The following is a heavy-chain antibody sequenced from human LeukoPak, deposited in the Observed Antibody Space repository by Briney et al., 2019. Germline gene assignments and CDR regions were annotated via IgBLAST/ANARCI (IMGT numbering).Heavy chain of an antibody. Sequence: GGSLRPSCAASGFTFDDYAMHWVRQAPGKGLEWVSGISWNSGSIGYADSVKGRFTISRDNAKNSLYLQMNSLRAEDTALYYCAKGPQSLAPWGQGTMVTVSS. V-gene: IGHV3-9*01. CDR1: GFTFDDYA. CDR3: AKGPQSLAP. CDR2: ISWNSGSI. J-gene: IGHJ3*01.